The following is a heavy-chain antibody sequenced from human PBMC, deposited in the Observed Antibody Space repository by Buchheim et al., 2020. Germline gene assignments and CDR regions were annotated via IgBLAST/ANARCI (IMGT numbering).Heavy chain of an antibody. CDR3: AKGYYGDGMGYYGMDV. Sequence: EVQLLESGGGLVQPGGSLRLSCAASGFTFSSYAMIWVRQAPGQGLEWVSAISGSGGRTYYADSVKGRFTISRDNSKNTLYLQMNSLRAEDTGVYYCAKGYYGDGMGYYGMDVWGQGTT. D-gene: IGHD4-17*01. CDR1: GFTFSSYA. V-gene: IGHV3-23*01. J-gene: IGHJ6*02. CDR2: ISGSGGRT.